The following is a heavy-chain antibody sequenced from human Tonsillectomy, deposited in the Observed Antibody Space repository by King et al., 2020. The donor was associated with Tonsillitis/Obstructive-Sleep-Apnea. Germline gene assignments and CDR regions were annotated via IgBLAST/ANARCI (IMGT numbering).Heavy chain of an antibody. J-gene: IGHJ4*02. CDR2: ISGSGGST. Sequence: VQLVESGGGLVQPGGSLRLSCAASGFTFSSYAMSWVRQAPGKGLEWVSVISGSGGSTYYADSVKGRFTISRDNSKNTLYLQMRRLRAEDTAVYYCAKHKGAAAGTGGFDYWGQGTLVTVSS. CDR1: GFTFSSYA. CDR3: AKHKGAAAGTGGFDY. V-gene: IGHV3-23*04. D-gene: IGHD6-13*01.